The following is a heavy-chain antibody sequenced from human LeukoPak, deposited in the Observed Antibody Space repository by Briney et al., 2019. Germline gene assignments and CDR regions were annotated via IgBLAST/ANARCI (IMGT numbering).Heavy chain of an antibody. CDR2: INTNTGNP. CDR3: ARARLGYDFWSGYWEWFDP. V-gene: IGHV7-4-1*02. J-gene: IGHJ5*02. Sequence: ASVKVSCKASGYTFTGYYMHWVRQAPGQGLEWMGWINTNTGNPTYAQGFTGRFVFSLDTSVSTAYLQISSLKAEDTAVYYCARARLGYDFWSGYWEWFDPWGQGTLVTVSS. CDR1: GYTFTGYY. D-gene: IGHD3-3*01.